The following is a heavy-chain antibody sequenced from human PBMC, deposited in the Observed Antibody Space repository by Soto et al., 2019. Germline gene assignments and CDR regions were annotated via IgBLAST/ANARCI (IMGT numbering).Heavy chain of an antibody. CDR3: AKNRQFRSYYESAGHYDN. V-gene: IGHV3-23*01. CDR1: GFTFCSFA. Sequence: GGAPRLSRAASGFTFCSFAMSRVRPAPGKGVEWVSGISGSGGVTYYADSVKGRFTISRDNSKNTLYLQMNSLRAEDTAIYYCAKNRQFRSYYESAGHYDNWGQGTLVTVSS. J-gene: IGHJ4*02. CDR2: ISGSGGVT. D-gene: IGHD3-10*01.